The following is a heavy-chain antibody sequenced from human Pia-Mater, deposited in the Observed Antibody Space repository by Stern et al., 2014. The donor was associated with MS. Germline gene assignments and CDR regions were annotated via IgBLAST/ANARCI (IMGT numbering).Heavy chain of an antibody. CDR2: IWYDGSNK. Sequence: VQLVESGGGVVQPGRSLRLSCAASGFTFSSYGMHWVRPTPGKGLEGVAVIWYDGSNKYYADSVKGRFTISRDNSENTLYLQMNSLRAEDTAVYYCARGDSSSPLEYWGQGTLVTVSS. D-gene: IGHD6-6*01. CDR1: GFTFSSYG. J-gene: IGHJ4*02. V-gene: IGHV3-33*01. CDR3: ARGDSSSPLEY.